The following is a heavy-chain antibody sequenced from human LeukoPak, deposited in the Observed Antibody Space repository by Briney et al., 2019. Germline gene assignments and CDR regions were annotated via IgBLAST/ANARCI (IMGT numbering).Heavy chain of an antibody. CDR2: INPSGGST. V-gene: IGHV1-46*01. CDR3: ARGGTSGSYYFGFDY. J-gene: IGHJ4*02. CDR1: GYTFTSYY. Sequence: ASVKVSCKASGYTFTSYYMHWVRQAPGQGLEWMGIINPSGGSTSYAQKFQGRVTMTRDMSTSTVYMELSSLRSEDTAVYYCARGGTSGSYYFGFDYWGQGTLVTVSS. D-gene: IGHD1-26*01.